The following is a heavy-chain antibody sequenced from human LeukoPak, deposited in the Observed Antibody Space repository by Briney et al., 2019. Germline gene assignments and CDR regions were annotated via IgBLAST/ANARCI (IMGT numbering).Heavy chain of an antibody. D-gene: IGHD6-19*01. CDR3: ARDLSSGWYDY. CDR2: ISSSSSYI. J-gene: IGHJ4*02. Sequence: GGSLRLSCAASGFTFSSYSMNWVRQAPGKGLEWVSSISSSSSYIYYADSVKGRFTISRDNAKNSLYLQMNSLRAEDTAVYYCARDLSSGWYDYWGQGTLVTVSS. CDR1: GFTFSSYS. V-gene: IGHV3-21*01.